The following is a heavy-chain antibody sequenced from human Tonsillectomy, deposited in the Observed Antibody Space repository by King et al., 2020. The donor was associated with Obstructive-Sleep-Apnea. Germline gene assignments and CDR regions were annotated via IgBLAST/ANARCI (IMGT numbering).Heavy chain of an antibody. CDR3: AKEMVTMVRGGMDV. Sequence: VQLVESGGGVVQPGRSLRLSCAASGFTFSSYGMHWVRQAPGKGLEWVAFIRYDGSNKYYAYSVKGRFTISRDNSKNTLYLQMNSLRGEDTAVYYFAKEMVTMVRGGMDVWGQGTTVTVSS. CDR1: GFTFSSYG. V-gene: IGHV3-30*02. CDR2: IRYDGSNK. D-gene: IGHD3-10*01. J-gene: IGHJ6*02.